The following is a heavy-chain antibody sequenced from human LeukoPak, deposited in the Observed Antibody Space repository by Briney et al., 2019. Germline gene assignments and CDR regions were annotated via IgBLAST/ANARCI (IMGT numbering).Heavy chain of an antibody. V-gene: IGHV3-23*01. CDR3: AKVVSRYCSGGSCYRNWFDP. D-gene: IGHD2-15*01. CDR1: GFTFSSYA. Sequence: SGGSLRLSCAASGFTFSSYAMSWVRQAPVKGLEWVSAISGSGGSTYYADSVKGRFTISRDNSKNTLYLQMNSLRAEDTAVYYCAKVVSRYCSGGSCYRNWFDPWGQGTLVTVSS. CDR2: ISGSGGST. J-gene: IGHJ5*02.